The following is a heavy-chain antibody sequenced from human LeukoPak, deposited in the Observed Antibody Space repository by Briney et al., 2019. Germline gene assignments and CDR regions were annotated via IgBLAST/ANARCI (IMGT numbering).Heavy chain of an antibody. J-gene: IGHJ3*02. CDR2: IGTAGDT. V-gene: IGHV3-13*01. D-gene: IGHD3-22*01. CDR3: ARALYYYDSSGYYGDVGAFDI. Sequence: GGSLRLSCAASGFTFSSYDMHWVRQATGKGLEWVSAIGTAGDTYYPGSVKGRFTISRENAKNSLYLQMNSLRAGDTAVYYCARALYYYDSSGYYGDVGAFDIWGQGTMVTVSS. CDR1: GFTFSSYD.